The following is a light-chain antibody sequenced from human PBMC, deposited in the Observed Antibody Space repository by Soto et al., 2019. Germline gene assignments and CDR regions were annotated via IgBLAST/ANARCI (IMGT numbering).Light chain of an antibody. Sequence: DIVLTQSPGTLSLSPGERATLSCRASQTVSTNYLAWYQQKPGQAPRLLIYGASSRATGIPDRFRGSGSGTDFTLTISKLEPEDFAVYYCQQYEGAPMTFGLGTKVEIK. CDR1: QTVSTNY. V-gene: IGKV3-20*01. J-gene: IGKJ1*01. CDR2: GAS. CDR3: QQYEGAPMT.